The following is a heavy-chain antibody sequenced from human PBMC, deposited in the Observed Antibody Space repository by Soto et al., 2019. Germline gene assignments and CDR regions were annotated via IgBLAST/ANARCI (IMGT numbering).Heavy chain of an antibody. V-gene: IGHV4-31*03. D-gene: IGHD6-13*01. CDR1: DGSISSGGYY. Sequence: QVQLQESGPGLVKPSQTLSLTCTVSDGSISSGGYYWSWIRQHPGKGLEWIGYIYYSGSTYYNPSLKSRVTISVDTSKNQFSLKLSSVTAADTAVYYCARQRGSQDYYYGMDVWGQGTTVTVSS. CDR2: IYYSGST. J-gene: IGHJ6*02. CDR3: ARQRGSQDYYYGMDV.